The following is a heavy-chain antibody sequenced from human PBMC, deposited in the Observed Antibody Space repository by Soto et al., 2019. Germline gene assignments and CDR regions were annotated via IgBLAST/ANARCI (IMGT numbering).Heavy chain of an antibody. D-gene: IGHD4-17*01. CDR2: IYFGGRT. CDR1: GDSITSDHYY. J-gene: IGHJ4*02. Sequence: SETLSLTCTVSGDSITSDHYYWGWIRQPPGKGLEWIGSIYFGGRTSYNPSLKSRLTISVDTSKNQFSLILSSVTAADTAFYYCARHGGTVTTDTHFDYWGQGALVTVSS. CDR3: ARHGGTVTTDTHFDY. V-gene: IGHV4-39*01.